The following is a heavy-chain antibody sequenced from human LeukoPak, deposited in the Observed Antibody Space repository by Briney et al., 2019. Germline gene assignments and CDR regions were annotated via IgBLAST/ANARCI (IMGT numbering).Heavy chain of an antibody. D-gene: IGHD3-22*01. V-gene: IGHV4-4*02. J-gene: IGHJ5*02. CDR1: GGSISSSNW. Sequence: SETLSLTCVVSGGSISSSNWWSCVRQPPGKGLAWIGSIYYSGSTYYNPSLKSRVTISVDTSKNQSSLKLSSVTAADTAVYYCAVLSRMIAENGWFDPWGQGTLVTVSS. CDR2: IYYSGST. CDR3: AVLSRMIAENGWFDP.